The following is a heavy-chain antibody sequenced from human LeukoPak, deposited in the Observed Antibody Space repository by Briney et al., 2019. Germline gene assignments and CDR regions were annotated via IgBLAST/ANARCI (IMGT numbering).Heavy chain of an antibody. D-gene: IGHD4-23*01. CDR3: PKPLLTPGN. Sequence: GGSLTLSCTTSGFIFAKYAMAWVRQSPGKGLEWVSTISASGADTYYADSVRSRFTISRDNSRNALYLQLSRLRVDDTAFYYCPKPLLTPGNWGPGTLVTVSS. V-gene: IGHV3-23*01. CDR1: GFIFAKYA. J-gene: IGHJ4*02. CDR2: ISASGADT.